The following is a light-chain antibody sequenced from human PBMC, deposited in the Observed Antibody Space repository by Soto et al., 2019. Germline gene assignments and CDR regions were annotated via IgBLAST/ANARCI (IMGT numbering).Light chain of an antibody. V-gene: IGLV2-14*01. CDR3: SSYTSSSTLYV. CDR2: DVS. J-gene: IGLJ1*01. Sequence: QSALTQPASVSGSPGQSITISCTGTSSDVGGYKYVSWYQQHPGKAPKLMIYDVSNRPSGVSNRLSGSKSGNPASLTISGLQAEDEADYYCSSYTSSSTLYVFGTGTKVTVL. CDR1: SSDVGGYKY.